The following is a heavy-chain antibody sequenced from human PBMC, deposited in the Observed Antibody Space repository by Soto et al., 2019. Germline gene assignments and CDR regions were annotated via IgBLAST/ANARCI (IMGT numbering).Heavy chain of an antibody. Sequence: SETLSLTCTVSGGSISSSSYYWGWIRQPPGKGLEWIGSIYYSGSTYYNPSLKNRVTISVDTSENQFSLKLSSVTAADTAVYYCARLHTNDFWSGYPYYYYYMDVWGKGTTVTVSS. V-gene: IGHV4-39*01. CDR2: IYYSGST. CDR1: GGSISSSSYY. J-gene: IGHJ6*03. D-gene: IGHD3-3*01. CDR3: ARLHTNDFWSGYPYYYYYMDV.